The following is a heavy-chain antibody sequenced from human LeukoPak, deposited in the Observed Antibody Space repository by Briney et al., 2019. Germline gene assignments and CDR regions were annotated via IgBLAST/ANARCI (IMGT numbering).Heavy chain of an antibody. CDR1: GFTFSNYW. Sequence: GGSLRLSCAASGFTFSNYWMHWVRQAPGKGLVRVSRINSDGRSTNYADSVKGRFTISRDNAKNSLYLQMNSLRAEDTAVYYCARDDSSGWYSYYYYYMDVWGKGTTVTVSS. D-gene: IGHD6-19*01. V-gene: IGHV3-74*01. CDR2: INSDGRST. CDR3: ARDDSSGWYSYYYYYMDV. J-gene: IGHJ6*03.